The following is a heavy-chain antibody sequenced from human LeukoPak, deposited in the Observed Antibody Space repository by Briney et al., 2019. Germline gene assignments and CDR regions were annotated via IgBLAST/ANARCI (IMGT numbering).Heavy chain of an antibody. D-gene: IGHD3-10*01. CDR3: ARVGSMVRGVRFDY. J-gene: IGHJ4*02. V-gene: IGHV4-59*13. CDR2: IYYSGST. Sequence: SDPLSLTCTLSGGSMSIYYWSWIRQPPGKGLEWIGYIYYSGSTNYKSSLKSRVTISVDTSKNQFSLKLSSVTAADTAVYYCARVGSMVRGVRFDYWGQGTLVTVCS. CDR1: GGSMSIYY.